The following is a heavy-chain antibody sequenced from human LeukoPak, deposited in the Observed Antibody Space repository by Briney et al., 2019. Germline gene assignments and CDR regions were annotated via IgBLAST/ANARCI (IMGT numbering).Heavy chain of an antibody. CDR3: EVDGY. Sequence: PGGSLRLSCAASGFTFNNAWLTWVRQAPGKGLEWVANIKQDGSEKYYVDSVKGRFTISRDNAKNSLYLQMNSLRAEDTAVYYCEVDGYWGQGTLVTVSS. D-gene: IGHD5-12*01. CDR1: GFTFNNAW. V-gene: IGHV3-7*01. J-gene: IGHJ4*02. CDR2: IKQDGSEK.